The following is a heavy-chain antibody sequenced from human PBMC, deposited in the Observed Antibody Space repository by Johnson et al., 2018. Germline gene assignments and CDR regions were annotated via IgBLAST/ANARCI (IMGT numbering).Heavy chain of an antibody. D-gene: IGHD3-10*02. CDR1: GFTFSSYA. J-gene: IGHJ3*02. CDR2: ISGSGGST. CDR3: ARGGLRRLVFADAFDI. Sequence: VQLVESGGGLVQPGGSLRLSCAASGFTFSSYAMSWVRQAPGKGLEWVSAISGSGGSTYYADSVKGRFTISRDNSKNTLYLQMNSLRAEDTAVYYCARGGLRRLVFADAFDIWGQGTMVTVSS. V-gene: IGHV3-23*04.